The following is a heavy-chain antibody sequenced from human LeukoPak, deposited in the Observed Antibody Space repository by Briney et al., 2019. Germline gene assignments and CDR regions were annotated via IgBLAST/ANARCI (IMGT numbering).Heavy chain of an antibody. CDR1: GGSFSGYY. D-gene: IGHD2-2*01. Sequence: PSETLSLTCAVYGGSFSGYYWSWIRQPPRKGLEWIGEINHSGSTNYNPSLKSRVTISVDTSKNQFSLKLSSVTAADTAVYYCARGSPQDDIVVVPAARNRVWFDPWGQGTLVTVSS. CDR2: INHSGST. V-gene: IGHV4-34*01. J-gene: IGHJ5*02. CDR3: ARGSPQDDIVVVPAARNRVWFDP.